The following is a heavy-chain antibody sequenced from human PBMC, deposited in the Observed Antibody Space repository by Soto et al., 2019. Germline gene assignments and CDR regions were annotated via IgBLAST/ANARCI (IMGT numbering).Heavy chain of an antibody. V-gene: IGHV1-18*01. Sequence: QVQLVQSGAAVKKPGASVKVSCKAPGYPFTSYGISWVRQAPGQGLEWLGWISGYNANTNYAQKLQARVTMTTDTSTNTADMELRSLRSDDAAGYFCARAGREAVFRGAFNYGGQGTLVTVSS. CDR1: GYPFTSYG. CDR3: ARAGREAVFRGAFNY. D-gene: IGHD2-15*01. J-gene: IGHJ4*02. CDR2: ISGYNANT.